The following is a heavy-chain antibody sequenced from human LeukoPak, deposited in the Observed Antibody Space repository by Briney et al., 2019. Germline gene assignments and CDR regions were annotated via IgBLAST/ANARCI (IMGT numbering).Heavy chain of an antibody. V-gene: IGHV3-30*04. CDR3: ARDLRFWSGNNWFDP. J-gene: IGHJ5*02. CDR1: GFTFSSYA. D-gene: IGHD3-3*01. Sequence: PGGSLRLSCAASGFTFSSYAMHWVRQAPGKGLECVAVISYDGSNKYYADSVKGRFTISRDNSKNTLYLQMNSLRAEDTAVYYCARDLRFWSGNNWFDPWGQGTLVTVSS. CDR2: ISYDGSNK.